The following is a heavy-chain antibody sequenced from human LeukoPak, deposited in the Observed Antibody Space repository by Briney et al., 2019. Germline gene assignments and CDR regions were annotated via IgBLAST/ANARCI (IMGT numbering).Heavy chain of an antibody. J-gene: IGHJ4*02. CDR2: XRSQANSYAT. D-gene: IGHD2-15*01. Sequence: GXXRSQANSYATAHPASVKGRFTISRDDSKNTAYLQMNSLKPEDTAVYYCTRPMSYCSGGSCYNNWGQGTLVTVSS. CDR3: TRPMSYCSGGSCYNN. V-gene: IGHV3-73*01.